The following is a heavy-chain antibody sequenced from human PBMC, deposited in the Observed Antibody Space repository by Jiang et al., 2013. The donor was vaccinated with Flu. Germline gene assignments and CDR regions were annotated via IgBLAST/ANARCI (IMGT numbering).Heavy chain of an antibody. D-gene: IGHD5-12*01. J-gene: IGHJ4*02. V-gene: IGHV4-34*01. Sequence: VALLKPSETLSLSCGIRLASASGFHWTWVRQPPGKGLEWIAEVSPSGIVSYSPSVRGRASFSFDESTDTYILELRSVTAADSALYFCSRFRYQYELSGYAPSDYWGQGIPVTVSP. CDR2: VSPSGIV. CDR1: LASASGFH. CDR3: SRFRYQYELSGYAPSDY.